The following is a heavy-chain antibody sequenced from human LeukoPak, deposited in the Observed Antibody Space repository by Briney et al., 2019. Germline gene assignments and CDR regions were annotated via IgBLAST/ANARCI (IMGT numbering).Heavy chain of an antibody. Sequence: GGSLRLSCTVSGFTVSSNSMSWVRQAPGKGLEWVAVISYDGSNKYYADSVKGRFTISRDNSKNTLYLQMNSLRAEDTAVYYCAGVQLWSDYWGQGTLVTVSS. CDR2: ISYDGSNK. J-gene: IGHJ4*02. V-gene: IGHV3-30*03. D-gene: IGHD5-18*01. CDR1: GFTVSSNS. CDR3: AGVQLWSDY.